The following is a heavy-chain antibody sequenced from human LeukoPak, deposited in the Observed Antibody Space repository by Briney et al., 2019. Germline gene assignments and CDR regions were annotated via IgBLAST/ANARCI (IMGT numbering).Heavy chain of an antibody. J-gene: IGHJ4*02. Sequence: PGGSLRLSCAASGFTFSSYGMHWVRQAPGKGLEWVAVVSYDGSKKYYGDSVKGRFTISRDNSKNTLYLQMNSLRAEDTALYYCAIEFMRTTWLDFWGQGSLVTVSS. CDR2: VSYDGSKK. CDR1: GFTFSSYG. V-gene: IGHV3-30*03. D-gene: IGHD4-17*01. CDR3: AIEFMRTTWLDF.